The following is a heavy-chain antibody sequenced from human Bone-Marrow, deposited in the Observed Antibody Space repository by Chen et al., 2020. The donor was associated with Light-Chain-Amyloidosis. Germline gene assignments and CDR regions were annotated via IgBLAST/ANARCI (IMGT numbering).Heavy chain of an antibody. V-gene: IGHV3-7*01. CDR1: GFTFSRYW. CDR3: ASYNGGAALNI. J-gene: IGHJ3*02. CDR2: IKEDGSEK. Sequence: EVQLVESGGGLVQAGGSLRLSCAASGFTFSRYWMSWVRKAPGKGLEWVTNIKEDGSEKYYVDSVKGRFTISRDNAKNSVYLQMNSLKDEDTALYYCASYNGGAALNIWGQGTMVTVSS. D-gene: IGHD3-16*01.